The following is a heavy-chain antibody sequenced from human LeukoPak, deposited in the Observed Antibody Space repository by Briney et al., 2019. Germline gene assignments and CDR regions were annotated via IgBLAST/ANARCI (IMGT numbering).Heavy chain of an antibody. D-gene: IGHD2-2*01. CDR1: GYTLTELS. CDR2: FDPEDGET. V-gene: IGHV1-24*01. Sequence: GASVNVSCKVSGYTLTELSMHWVRQAPGKGLEWMGGFDPEDGETIYAQKFQGRVTMTEDTSTDTAYMELSSLRSEDTAVYYCATYKIYCSSTSCYGFYWVQGTRVTVSS. CDR3: ATYKIYCSSTSCYGFY. J-gene: IGHJ4*02.